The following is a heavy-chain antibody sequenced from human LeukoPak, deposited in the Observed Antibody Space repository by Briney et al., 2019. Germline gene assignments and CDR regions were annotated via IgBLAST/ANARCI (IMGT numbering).Heavy chain of an antibody. V-gene: IGHV3-23*01. Sequence: GGSLRLSCAASGFTFSSYAMSWVRQAPGKGLEWVSAISGSSSTYYADSVKGRFTISRDNSKNTLYLQMNSLRAEDTAVYYCARAAGEDYYDSSGYYHGAFDIWGQGTMVTVSS. CDR2: ISGSSST. D-gene: IGHD3-22*01. CDR3: ARAAGEDYYDSSGYYHGAFDI. J-gene: IGHJ3*02. CDR1: GFTFSSYA.